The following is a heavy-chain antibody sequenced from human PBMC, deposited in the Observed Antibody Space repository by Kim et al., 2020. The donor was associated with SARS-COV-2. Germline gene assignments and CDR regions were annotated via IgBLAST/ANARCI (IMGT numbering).Heavy chain of an antibody. CDR1: GGTFSGFA. D-gene: IGHD2-21*01. Sequence: SVKVSCKASGGTFSGFAVSWVRQAPGQGLEWMGQIMTVFDTIDYAHKFQGRVTITADESTSTAYMDLSSLTSGDTAAYYCARGRDIVVSPSDGDPFDVWGQGTMVTVSS. V-gene: IGHV1-69*13. CDR3: ARGRDIVVSPSDGDPFDV. CDR2: IMTVFDTI. J-gene: IGHJ3*01.